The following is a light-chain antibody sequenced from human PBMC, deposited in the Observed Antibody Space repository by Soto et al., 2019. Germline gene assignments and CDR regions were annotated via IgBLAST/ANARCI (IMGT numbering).Light chain of an antibody. CDR1: SSEVGGYNY. J-gene: IGLJ1*01. Sequence: QSGLTQPPSASGSPGQSVAISCTGTSSEVGGYNYVSWYQQHPGKAPKLMIYEVNKRPSGVPDRFSGSKSGNTASLTVSGLQAEDEADYYCSSYAGSSNVFGTGTKLTVL. CDR2: EVN. CDR3: SSYAGSSNV. V-gene: IGLV2-8*01.